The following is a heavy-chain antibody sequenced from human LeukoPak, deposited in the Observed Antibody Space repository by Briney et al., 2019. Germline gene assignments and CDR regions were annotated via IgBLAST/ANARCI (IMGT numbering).Heavy chain of an antibody. CDR2: IYYSGST. V-gene: IGHV4-59*08. Sequence: PSETLSLTCTVSGGSISSYYWSWIRQPPGKGLEWIGYIYYSGSTNYNPSLKSRVTISVDTSKNQFSLKLSSVTAADTAVYYCARPKGYWYFDLWGRGTPVTVSS. CDR3: ARPKGYWYFDL. CDR1: GGSISSYY. J-gene: IGHJ2*01.